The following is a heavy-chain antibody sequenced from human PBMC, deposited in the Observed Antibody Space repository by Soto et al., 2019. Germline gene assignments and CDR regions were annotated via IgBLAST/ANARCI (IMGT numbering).Heavy chain of an antibody. V-gene: IGHV3-33*01. D-gene: IGHD3-10*01. CDR1: GFTFSSYG. CDR3: ARDSQVSPLVRGVKGFDY. Sequence: GGSLRLSCAASGFTFSSYGMHWVRQAPGKGLEWVAVIWYDGSNKYYADSVKGRFTISRDNSKNTLYLQMNSLRAEDTAVYYCARDSQVSPLVRGVKGFDYWGQGTLVTVSS. J-gene: IGHJ4*02. CDR2: IWYDGSNK.